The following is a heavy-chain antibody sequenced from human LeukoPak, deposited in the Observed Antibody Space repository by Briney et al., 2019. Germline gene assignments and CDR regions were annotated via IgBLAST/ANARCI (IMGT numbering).Heavy chain of an antibody. CDR3: LLIILGGSSQH. Sequence: GGSLRLSCAASGFTFSSYAIHWVCQAPGKGLVWVSRIKSDGQITTYADSVKGRFTTSRDNAKNTFYLQMNSLRVEDAAVYYCLLIILGGSSQHWGQGTLVSVSS. CDR2: IKSDGQIT. CDR1: GFTFSSYA. V-gene: IGHV3-74*01. J-gene: IGHJ1*01. D-gene: IGHD3-3*01.